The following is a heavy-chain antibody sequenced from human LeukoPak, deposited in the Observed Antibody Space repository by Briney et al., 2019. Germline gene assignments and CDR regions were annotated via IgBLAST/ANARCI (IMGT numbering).Heavy chain of an antibody. CDR1: GFTFSSYS. D-gene: IGHD3-22*01. Sequence: GGSLRLSCAASGFTFSSYSMNWVRQAPGKGLEWVSSISSSSSYIYYADSVKGRFTISRDDAKNSLYLQMNSLRAEDTAVYYCARAADYYDSSGYYSYFDYWGQGTLVTVSS. J-gene: IGHJ4*02. V-gene: IGHV3-21*01. CDR3: ARAADYYDSSGYYSYFDY. CDR2: ISSSSSYI.